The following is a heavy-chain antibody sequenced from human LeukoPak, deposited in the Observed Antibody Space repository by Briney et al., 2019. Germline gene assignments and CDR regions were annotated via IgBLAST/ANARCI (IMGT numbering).Heavy chain of an antibody. CDR2: IYYSGST. D-gene: IGHD2-15*01. Sequence: SETLSLTCTVSGGSISSSSYYWGWIRQPPGKGLEWIGSIYYSGSTYYNPSLKSRVTISVDTSKNQFSLKLSSVTAADTAVYYCARDQWSYCSGGSCYYYYYGMDVWGQGTTVTVSS. CDR1: GGSISSSSYY. J-gene: IGHJ6*02. CDR3: ARDQWSYCSGGSCYYYYYGMDV. V-gene: IGHV4-39*07.